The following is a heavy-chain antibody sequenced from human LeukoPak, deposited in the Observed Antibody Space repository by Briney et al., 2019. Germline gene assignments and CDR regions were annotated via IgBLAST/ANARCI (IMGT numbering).Heavy chain of an antibody. CDR2: VTGTGGST. CDR1: GFTFSDYA. J-gene: IGHJ4*02. CDR3: AKLSTTMTPY. Sequence: GGSLRLSCVASGFTFSDYAVSWVRQAPGKGLEWVSTVTGTGGSTYYADSVKGRLTISRDNSQNTLSLQVNSLRAEDTAVYYCAKLSTTMTPYWGQGALVTVSS. D-gene: IGHD4-17*01. V-gene: IGHV3-23*01.